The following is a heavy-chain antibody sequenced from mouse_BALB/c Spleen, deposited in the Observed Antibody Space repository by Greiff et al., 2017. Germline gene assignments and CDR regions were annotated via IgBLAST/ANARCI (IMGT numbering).Heavy chain of an antibody. D-gene: IGHD4-1*01. CDR3: ARDKAGTGAWFAY. Sequence: EVKLMESGGGLVKPGGSLKLSCAASGFAFSSYDMSWVRQTPEKRLEWVAYISSGGGSTYYPDTVKGRFTISRDNAKNNLYLQMSSLKSEDTAMYYCARDKAGTGAWFAYWGQGTLVTVSA. V-gene: IGHV5-12-1*01. CDR1: GFAFSSYD. CDR2: ISSGGGST. J-gene: IGHJ3*01.